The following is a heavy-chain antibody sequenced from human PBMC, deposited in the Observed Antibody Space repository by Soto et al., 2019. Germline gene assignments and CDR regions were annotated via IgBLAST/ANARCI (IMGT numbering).Heavy chain of an antibody. CDR3: ARVYVGGSYPQQYFDY. CDR2: ISYDGSNK. CDR1: GFTFSSYA. J-gene: IGHJ4*02. Sequence: GGSLRLSCAASGFTFSSYAIHWVRQAPCKGLEWVAVISYDGSNKYYADSVKGRFTISRDNSKNTLYLQMNSLRAEDTAVYYCARVYVGGSYPQQYFDYWGQGTLVTVSS. V-gene: IGHV3-30-3*01. D-gene: IGHD3-16*01.